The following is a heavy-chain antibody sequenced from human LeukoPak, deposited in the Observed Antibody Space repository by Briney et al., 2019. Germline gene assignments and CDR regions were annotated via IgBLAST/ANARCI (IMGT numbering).Heavy chain of an antibody. Sequence: GASVKVSCKASGYTFTSYGISWVRQAPGQGLEWMGWISAYNGNTNYAQKLQGRVTMTTDTSTSTAYMELRSLRSDDTAVYYCARDPRDGYRNDAFDIWGQGTMVTVSS. V-gene: IGHV1-18*01. CDR2: ISAYNGNT. J-gene: IGHJ3*02. CDR3: ARDPRDGYRNDAFDI. D-gene: IGHD5-24*01. CDR1: GYTFTSYG.